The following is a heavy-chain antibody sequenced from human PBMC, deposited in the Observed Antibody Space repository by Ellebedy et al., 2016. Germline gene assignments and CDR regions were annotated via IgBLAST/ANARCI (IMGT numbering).Heavy chain of an antibody. CDR3: ARRRGSGAYGYFDYFDY. J-gene: IGHJ4*02. D-gene: IGHD3-10*01. CDR1: GYTFTNYY. Sequence: ASVKVSCKASGYTFTNYYINWVRRAPGQGLEWVGMINPSDGDTTYAQKFQGRVTMTRDTSTSTVYMELSSLRSEDTAVYYCARRRGSGAYGYFDYFDYWGQGTLVTVSS. V-gene: IGHV1-46*01. CDR2: INPSDGDT.